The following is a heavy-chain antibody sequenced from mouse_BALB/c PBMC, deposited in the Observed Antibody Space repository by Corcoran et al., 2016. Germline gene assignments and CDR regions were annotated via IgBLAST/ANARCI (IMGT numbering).Heavy chain of an antibody. J-gene: IGHJ3*01. CDR3: ASDPPWFAY. Sequence: QIQLVQSGPELKKPGETVKISCKASGYTFTNYGMNWVKQTPGKGLKWMGWINTYTGEPTYADDFKGRFAFSLETSASTAYLQIKNLKNEDTATYFCASDPPWFAYWGQGTLVTFSA. V-gene: IGHV9-3-1*01. CDR2: INTYTGEP. CDR1: GYTFTNYG.